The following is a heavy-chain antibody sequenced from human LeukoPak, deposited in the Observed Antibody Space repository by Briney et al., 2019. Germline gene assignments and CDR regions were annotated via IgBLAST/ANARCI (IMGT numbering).Heavy chain of an antibody. CDR1: GFTFSSYA. D-gene: IGHD2-2*02. Sequence: GGSLRLSCSASGFTFSSYAMHWVRQAPGKGLEWVSLIYSGGSTYYADSVKGRFTISRDNSRNTLYLQMNSLRAEDTAVYYCARYCSSTSCDSPDAFDIWGQGTMVTVSS. CDR2: IYSGGST. CDR3: ARYCSSTSCDSPDAFDI. J-gene: IGHJ3*02. V-gene: IGHV3-53*01.